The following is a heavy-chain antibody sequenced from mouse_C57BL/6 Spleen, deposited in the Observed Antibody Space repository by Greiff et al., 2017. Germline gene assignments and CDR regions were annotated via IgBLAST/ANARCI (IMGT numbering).Heavy chain of an antibody. CDR1: GFSFNTYA. Sequence: EVKLMESGGGLVQPKGSLKLSCAASGFSFNTYAMNWVRQAPGKGLEWVARIRSKSNNYATYYADSVKDRFTISRDDSESMLYLQMNNLKTEDTAMYYCVRHGGNYEPWFAYWGQGTLVTVSA. CDR3: VRHGGNYEPWFAY. D-gene: IGHD2-1*01. CDR2: IRSKSNNYAT. V-gene: IGHV10-1*01. J-gene: IGHJ3*01.